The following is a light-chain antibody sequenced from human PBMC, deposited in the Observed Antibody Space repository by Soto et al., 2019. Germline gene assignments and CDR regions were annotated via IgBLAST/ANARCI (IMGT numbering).Light chain of an antibody. V-gene: IGKV3-15*01. CDR3: QQCNNWPLT. Sequence: EIVMTQSPATLSLSPGERATLSCRASQSVRSNLAWYQQTPGQAPRLLIYDASTRATGVPARFSGSGSATEFTLTISSLQSEDFAVYYCQQCNNWPLTFGGGTKVEIK. CDR1: QSVRSN. CDR2: DAS. J-gene: IGKJ4*01.